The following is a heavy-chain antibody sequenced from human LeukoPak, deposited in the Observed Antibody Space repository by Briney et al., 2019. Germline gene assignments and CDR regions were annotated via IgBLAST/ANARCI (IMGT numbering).Heavy chain of an antibody. D-gene: IGHD2/OR15-2a*01. J-gene: IGHJ3*02. CDR2: ISSSSGTI. Sequence: GGSLRLSCAASGFTFSSYSMNWVRQAPGKGLEWVSYISSSSGTIYYADSVKGRFTISRDNSKNSLYLQMNSLRTEDTALYYCAKEFTSGAFDIWGQGTMVTVSS. CDR1: GFTFSSYS. V-gene: IGHV3-48*04. CDR3: AKEFTSGAFDI.